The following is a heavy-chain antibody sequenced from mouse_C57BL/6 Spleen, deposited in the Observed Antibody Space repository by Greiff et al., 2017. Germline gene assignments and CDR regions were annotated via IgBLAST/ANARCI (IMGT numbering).Heavy chain of an antibody. D-gene: IGHD2-10*02. Sequence: VQVVESGGGLVKPGGSLKLSCAASGFTFSDYGMHWVRQAPEKGLEWVAYISSGSSTIYYADTVKGRFTISRDNAKNTLFLQMTSLRSEDTAMYYCARRYGNYGAWFAYWGQGTLVTVSA. CDR2: ISSGSSTI. J-gene: IGHJ3*01. CDR3: ARRYGNYGAWFAY. CDR1: GFTFSDYG. V-gene: IGHV5-17*01.